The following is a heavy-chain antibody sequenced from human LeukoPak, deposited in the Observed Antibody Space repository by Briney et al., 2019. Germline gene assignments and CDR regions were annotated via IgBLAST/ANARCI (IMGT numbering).Heavy chain of an antibody. CDR1: GFTFDDYG. CDR2: INWNGGST. D-gene: IGHD6-6*01. CDR3: ARDLKYKQLAGFYYYMDV. J-gene: IGHJ6*03. Sequence: GGSLRLSCAASGFTFDDYGMSWVRQAPGKGLEWVSGINWNGGSTGYADSVKGRFTISRDNAKNSLYLQMNSLRAEDTALYYCARDLKYKQLAGFYYYMDVWGKGTTVTVSS. V-gene: IGHV3-20*04.